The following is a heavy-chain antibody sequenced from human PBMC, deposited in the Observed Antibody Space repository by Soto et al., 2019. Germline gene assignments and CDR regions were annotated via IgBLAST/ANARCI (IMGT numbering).Heavy chain of an antibody. Sequence: PGGSLRLSCAASGFTFGIHSMNWVGQAPGKGLEWVSSISRSNSYIYYADSVKGRFAISRDNAKNSLYLQMNSLSAEDTAVYYCARASSTQDYYYYYMDVWGKGTTVTVS. CDR1: GFTFGIHS. D-gene: IGHD2-2*01. J-gene: IGHJ6*03. V-gene: IGHV3-21*01. CDR2: ISRSNSYI. CDR3: ARASSTQDYYYYYMDV.